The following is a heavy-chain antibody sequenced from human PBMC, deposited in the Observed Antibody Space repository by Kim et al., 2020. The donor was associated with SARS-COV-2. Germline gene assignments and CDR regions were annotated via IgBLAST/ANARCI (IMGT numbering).Heavy chain of an antibody. Sequence: TSHNPSLKSRVTLSLDKSKNQFSLRLSSVTAADTAVYSCARVDARSLIFHLWGQGTLVTVSS. D-gene: IGHD3-16*02. V-gene: IGHV4-4*01. J-gene: IGHJ5*02. CDR3: ARVDARSLIFHL. CDR2: T.